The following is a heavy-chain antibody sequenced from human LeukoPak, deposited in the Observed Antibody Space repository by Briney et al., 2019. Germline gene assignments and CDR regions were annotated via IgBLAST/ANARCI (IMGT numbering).Heavy chain of an antibody. J-gene: IGHJ3*02. CDR2: FCTGGAT. CDR1: EFAIRGYS. CDR3: ARDNLHCTSSGCFGLLNAFDI. Sequence: RTWESLCLSCSASEFAIRGYSRCWIRQAPGKGLEWIWTFCTGGATYSNPSLKSRGTISVDTSTTQFSVKLSSVTAADAAVYYCARDNLHCTSSGCFGLLNAFDIWGQGTLVTVSS. D-gene: IGHD2-2*01. V-gene: IGHV4-4*08.